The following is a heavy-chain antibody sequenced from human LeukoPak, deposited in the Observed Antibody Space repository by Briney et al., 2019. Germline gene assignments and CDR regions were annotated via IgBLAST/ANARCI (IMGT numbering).Heavy chain of an antibody. J-gene: IGHJ6*02. CDR2: ISYDGSNK. D-gene: IGHD3-9*01. CDR3: AKEERDYDILTGYLNSYYYYGMDV. V-gene: IGHV3-30*18. CDR1: GFTFSSYG. Sequence: GRSLRLSCAASGFTFSSYGMHWVRQAPGKGLEWVAVISYDGSNKYYADSVKGRFTISRDNSKNTLYLQMNSLRAEDTAVYYCAKEERDYDILTGYLNSYYYYGMDVWGQGTTVTVSS.